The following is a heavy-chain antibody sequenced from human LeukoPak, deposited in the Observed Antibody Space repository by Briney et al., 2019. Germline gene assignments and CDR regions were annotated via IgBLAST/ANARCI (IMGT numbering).Heavy chain of an antibody. V-gene: IGHV3-20*04. CDR2: INWNGDST. J-gene: IGHJ2*01. D-gene: IGHD2-15*01. CDR1: GFTFDDYG. CDR3: AKFWRVDWYFDL. Sequence: GGSLRLSCAASGFTFDDYGMSWVRQTPGKGLEWVSGINWNGDSTGYADSVKGRFTISRDNAKNSLYLQMNSLRAEDTAVYYCAKFWRVDWYFDLWGRGTLVTVSS.